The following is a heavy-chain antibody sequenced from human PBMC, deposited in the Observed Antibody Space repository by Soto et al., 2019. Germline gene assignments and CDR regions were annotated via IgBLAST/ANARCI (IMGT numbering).Heavy chain of an antibody. V-gene: IGHV3-23*01. CDR1: GFTFSSYG. D-gene: IGHD1-7*01. J-gene: IGHJ4*02. CDR3: AKDRRAGGNYGFYSDF. Sequence: VGSLRLSCAASGFTFSSYGMTWVRQAPGKGLEWVSFSSATGAGTYYADSVKGRFTISRDNSKNTLYLQMTSLRADDTAVYYCAKDRRAGGNYGFYSDFWGQGALVTVSS. CDR2: SSATGAGT.